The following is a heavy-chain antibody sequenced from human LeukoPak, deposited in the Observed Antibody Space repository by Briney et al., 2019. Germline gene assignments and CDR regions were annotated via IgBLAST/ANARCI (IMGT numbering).Heavy chain of an antibody. V-gene: IGHV1-2*02. J-gene: IGHJ4*02. Sequence: GASVKLSCKASGYTFTGYYLHWVRQAPGQGLEWMGWINPNSGGTNYAQKFQGRVTMTRDTSISTAYMELSRLRSDDTAVYYCARDPGDYGGNRFDYWGQGTLVTISS. CDR2: INPNSGGT. CDR3: ARDPGDYGGNRFDY. CDR1: GYTFTGYY. D-gene: IGHD4-23*01.